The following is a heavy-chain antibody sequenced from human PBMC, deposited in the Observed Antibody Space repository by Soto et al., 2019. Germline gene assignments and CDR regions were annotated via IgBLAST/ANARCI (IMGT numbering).Heavy chain of an antibody. J-gene: IGHJ4*02. CDR1: GGSISSYY. CDR3: ASSPLGYFDY. V-gene: IGHV4-59*01. D-gene: IGHD3-10*01. Sequence: SETLSLTCTVSGGSISSYYWSWIRQPPGKGLEWIGYIYYSGSTNYNPSLKSRVTISVDTSKNQFSLKLSSVTAADTAVYYCASSPLGYFDYWGQGTLVTVSS. CDR2: IYYSGST.